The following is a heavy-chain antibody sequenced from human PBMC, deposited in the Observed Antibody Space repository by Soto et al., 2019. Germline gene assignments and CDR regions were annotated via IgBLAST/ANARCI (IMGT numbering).Heavy chain of an antibody. J-gene: IGHJ6*02. CDR2: IIPIFGTA. Sequence: ASVKVSCKASGGTFSSYAISWVRQAPGQGLEWMGGIIPIFGTANYAQKFQGRVTITADESTSTAYMELSSLRSEDTAVYYCARDRYCSGGSCTRGNYYYGMDVWGQGTTVTVSS. D-gene: IGHD2-15*01. CDR1: GGTFSSYA. CDR3: ARDRYCSGGSCTRGNYYYGMDV. V-gene: IGHV1-69*13.